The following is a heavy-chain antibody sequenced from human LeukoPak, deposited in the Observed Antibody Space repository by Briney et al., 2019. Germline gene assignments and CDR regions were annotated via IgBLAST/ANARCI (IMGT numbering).Heavy chain of an antibody. CDR2: IWYDGSNK. V-gene: IGHV3-33*06. D-gene: IGHD1-1*01. J-gene: IGHJ6*02. CDR3: AKLLDNYYYYGMDV. CDR1: GFTFSSYG. Sequence: GGSLRLSCAASGFTFSSYGMHWVRQAPGKGLEWVAVIWYDGSNKYYADSVKGRFTISRDNSKNTLNLQMNSLRAEDTAVYYCAKLLDNYYYYGMDVWGQGTTVTVSS.